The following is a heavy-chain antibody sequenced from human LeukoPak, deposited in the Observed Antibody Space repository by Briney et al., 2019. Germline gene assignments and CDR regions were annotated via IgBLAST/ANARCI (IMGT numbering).Heavy chain of an antibody. CDR1: GFTFSSYW. CDR3: AAAAPRLIDY. D-gene: IGHD2-15*01. CDR2: INSDGSST. V-gene: IGHV3-74*01. Sequence: GGSLRLSCAASGFTFSSYWMHWVRQAPGKGLAWVSRINSDGSSTSYADSVKGRFTISRDNAKNTLYLQMNSLRAEDTAVYYCAAAAPRLIDYWGQGTLVTVSS. J-gene: IGHJ4*02.